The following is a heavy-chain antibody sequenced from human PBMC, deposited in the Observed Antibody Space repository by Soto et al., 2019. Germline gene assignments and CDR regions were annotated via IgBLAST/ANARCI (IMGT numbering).Heavy chain of an antibody. CDR1: GFTFSSYA. V-gene: IGHV3-23*01. D-gene: IGHD2-15*01. CDR3: AKDSPPPDIVVGVAATSIDAFDI. Sequence: GGSLRLSCAASGFTFSSYAMSWVRQAPGQGLEWVSAISGSGGSTYYADSVKGRFTISRDNSKNTLYLQMNSLRAEDTAVYYCAKDSPPPDIVVGVAATSIDAFDIWGQGTMVTVSS. CDR2: ISGSGGST. J-gene: IGHJ3*02.